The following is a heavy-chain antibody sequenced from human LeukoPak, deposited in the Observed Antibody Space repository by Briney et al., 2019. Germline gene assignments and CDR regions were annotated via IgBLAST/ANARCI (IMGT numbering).Heavy chain of an antibody. CDR1: GGSMDNYY. Sequence: PLETLSLTCTVSGGSMDNYYWSWIRQAAGQGLEWIGRIYISGFTNYRPSLKGRVTMSVDTSRNQFSLKLTYVTAADTAVYFCARDGGSSPWVFDSWGQGALVTVPS. V-gene: IGHV4-4*07. D-gene: IGHD1-26*01. CDR2: IYISGFT. J-gene: IGHJ4*02. CDR3: ARDGGSSPWVFDS.